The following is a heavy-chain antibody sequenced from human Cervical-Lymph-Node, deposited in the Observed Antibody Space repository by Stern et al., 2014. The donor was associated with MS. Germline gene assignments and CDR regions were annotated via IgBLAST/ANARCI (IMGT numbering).Heavy chain of an antibody. J-gene: IGHJ4*02. D-gene: IGHD2-8*02. CDR2: VYYSGPP. V-gene: IGHV4-39*01. CDR3: AKHACTGAACPFDL. CDR1: GDSISSYTHY. Sequence: QLQLQESGPGLVKPSETLSLTCAVSGDSISSYTHYWARIRQPPGKGLEWIGSVYYSGPPYYTPPLKSRVTIPVDPSKNHFPLGLNSVTAADTAVYYCAKHACTGAACPFDLWGQGTLVTVSS.